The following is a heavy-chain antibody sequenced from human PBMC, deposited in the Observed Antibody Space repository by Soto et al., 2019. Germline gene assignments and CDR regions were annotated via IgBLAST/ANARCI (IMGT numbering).Heavy chain of an antibody. D-gene: IGHD2-8*02. CDR1: GFTFDDHA. CDR3: ARDTGLRGYYFAF. CDR2: ISWNSVSI. J-gene: IGHJ4*02. V-gene: IGHV3-9*01. Sequence: VQLVESGGGLVQPGRSLRLSCAASGFTFDDHAMHWVRHAPGKGLEWVSGISWNSVSIGYADSVKGRFTISRDNAKNSLYLQMNSLRPDDTALYFCARDTGLRGYYFAFWGQGILVTVSS.